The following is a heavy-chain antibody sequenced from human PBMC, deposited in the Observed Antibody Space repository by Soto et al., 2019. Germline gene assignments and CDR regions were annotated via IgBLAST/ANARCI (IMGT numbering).Heavy chain of an antibody. V-gene: IGHV3-23*01. CDR2: VSIGGST. J-gene: IGHJ4*02. CDR1: GFTFSIYA. D-gene: IGHD2-15*01. Sequence: GGSLRLSCAASGFTFSIYAMGWVRQGPGKGLEWVAVVSIGGSTHYADSVRGRFTISRDNSKNTLSLQMNSLTAEDTAVYFCVKRRGAGGHFDYWGQGALVTVSS. CDR3: VKRRGAGGHFDY.